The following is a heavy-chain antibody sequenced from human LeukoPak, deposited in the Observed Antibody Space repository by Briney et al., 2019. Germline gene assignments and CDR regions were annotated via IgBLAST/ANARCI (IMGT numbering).Heavy chain of an antibody. Sequence: SGGSLRLSCAASGFTFSSYAMSWVRQAPGKGLEWVSVIYSGGSTYYADSVKGRFTISRDNSKNTLYLQMNSLRAEDTAVYYCARGQQQAYYFDYWGQGTLVTVSS. CDR1: GFTFSSYA. D-gene: IGHD6-13*01. J-gene: IGHJ4*02. CDR2: IYSGGST. CDR3: ARGQQQAYYFDY. V-gene: IGHV3-53*01.